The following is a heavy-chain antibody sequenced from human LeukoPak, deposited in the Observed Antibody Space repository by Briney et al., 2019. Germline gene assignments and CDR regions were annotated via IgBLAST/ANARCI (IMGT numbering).Heavy chain of an antibody. V-gene: IGHV3-21*01. Sequence: GGSLRLSCAASGFTFSSYGMNWVRQAPGKGLEWVSSISSSSSYIYYADSVKGRFTISRDNAKNSLYLQMNSLRAEDTAVYYCATVVATQYYGMDVWGQGTTVTVSS. D-gene: IGHD5-12*01. CDR3: ATVVATQYYGMDV. CDR2: ISSSSSYI. CDR1: GFTFSSYG. J-gene: IGHJ6*02.